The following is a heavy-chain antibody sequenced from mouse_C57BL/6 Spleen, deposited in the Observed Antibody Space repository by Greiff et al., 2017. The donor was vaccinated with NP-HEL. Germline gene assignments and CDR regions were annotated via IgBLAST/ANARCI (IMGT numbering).Heavy chain of an antibody. CDR3: ARGGAQARYDFDY. J-gene: IGHJ2*01. CDR2: IDPSDSYT. CDR1: GYTFTSYW. Sequence: QVQLQQSGAELVKPGASVKLSCKASGYTFTSYWMQWVKQRPGQGLEWIGEIDPSDSYTNYNQKFKGKGTLTVDTSSSTAYMQLSSLTSEDSAVYYCARGGAQARYDFDYWGQGTTLTVSS. D-gene: IGHD3-2*02. V-gene: IGHV1-50*01.